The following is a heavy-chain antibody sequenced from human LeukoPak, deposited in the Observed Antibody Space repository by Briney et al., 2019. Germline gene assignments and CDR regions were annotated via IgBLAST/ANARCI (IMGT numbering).Heavy chain of an antibody. V-gene: IGHV3-23*01. Sequence: LGGSLRLSCAASGLTFSSYAMSWVRQAPGKGLEWVSAISGSGGSTYYADSVKGRFAISRDNSKNTLYLQMNSLRAEDTAVYYCAKQGRDMITFGGVTGSFDYWGQGTLVTVSS. CDR3: AKQGRDMITFGGVTGSFDY. CDR1: GLTFSSYA. D-gene: IGHD3-16*01. CDR2: ISGSGGST. J-gene: IGHJ4*02.